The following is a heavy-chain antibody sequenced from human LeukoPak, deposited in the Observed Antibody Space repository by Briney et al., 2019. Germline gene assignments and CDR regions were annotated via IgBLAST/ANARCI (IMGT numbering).Heavy chain of an antibody. CDR2: IYYSGST. J-gene: IGHJ5*02. V-gene: IGHV4-61*01. CDR1: GGSVSSGSYY. D-gene: IGHD3-10*01. CDR3: AREAFGIQRDWFDP. Sequence: SENLSLTCTVSGGSVSSGSYYWSWIRQPPGKGLEWIGYIYYSGSTNYNPSLKSRVTISVDTSKNQFSLKLSSVTAADTAVYYCAREAFGIQRDWFDPWGQGTLVTVSS.